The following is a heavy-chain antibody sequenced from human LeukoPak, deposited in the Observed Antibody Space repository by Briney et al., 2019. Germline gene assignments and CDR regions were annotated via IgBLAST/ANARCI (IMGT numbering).Heavy chain of an antibody. D-gene: IGHD3-10*01. V-gene: IGHV3-30*02. CDR3: AKVAKLSSITMIRGVRVHYYMDV. Sequence: GGSLRLSCAASGFTFSTYGMHWVRQAPGKGLEWVTFIRDDGSNQHYADSVKGRFTISRDNSKNTLYLQMNGLRAEDTAVYYCAKVAKLSSITMIRGVRVHYYMDVWGKGTTVTISS. J-gene: IGHJ6*03. CDR2: IRDDGSNQ. CDR1: GFTFSTYG.